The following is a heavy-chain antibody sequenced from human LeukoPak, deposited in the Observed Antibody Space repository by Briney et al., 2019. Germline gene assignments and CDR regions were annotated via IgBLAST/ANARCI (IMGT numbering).Heavy chain of an antibody. J-gene: IGHJ4*02. CDR3: ARDRIAVAGTFDY. CDR2: MYYSGST. CDR1: GDSISSSTYY. D-gene: IGHD6-19*01. Sequence: PSETLSLTCTVSGDSISSSTYYWGWIRQPPGKGLEWIGGMYYSGSTYHNPSLKSRVTTSVDTSKNQFSLKLSSVTAADTAVYYCARDRIAVAGTFDYWGQGTLVTVSS. V-gene: IGHV4-39*07.